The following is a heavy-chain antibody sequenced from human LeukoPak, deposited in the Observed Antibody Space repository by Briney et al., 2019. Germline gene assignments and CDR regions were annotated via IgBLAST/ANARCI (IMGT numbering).Heavy chain of an antibody. V-gene: IGHV3-48*01. J-gene: IGHJ6*02. CDR3: AKNTWKSSDSGRGRMDV. CDR1: GFSFSHYS. Sequence: GGSLRLSCAASGFSFSHYSMTWARQASGKGLEWISYIGVGGRPTNYADSVKARFTISRDDAQNSLYLQMNSLRAEDTAVYYCAKNTWKSSDSGRGRMDVWGQGTTVTVSS. D-gene: IGHD3-10*01. CDR2: IGVGGRPT.